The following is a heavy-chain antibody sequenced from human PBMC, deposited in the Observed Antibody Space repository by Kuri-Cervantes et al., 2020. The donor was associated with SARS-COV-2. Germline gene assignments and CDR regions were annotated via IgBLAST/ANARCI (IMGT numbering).Heavy chain of an antibody. D-gene: IGHD3-10*01. Sequence: GSLRLSCTVSGGSISSYYWSWIRQPPGKGLEWIGYIYYSGSTNYNPSLKSRVTVSVDTSKNQFSLKLSSVTAADTAVYYCARAGRSYYGSGSLTSDYGMDVWGQGTTVTVSS. CDR2: IYYSGST. V-gene: IGHV4-59*12. CDR3: ARAGRSYYGSGSLTSDYGMDV. CDR1: GGSISSYY. J-gene: IGHJ6*02.